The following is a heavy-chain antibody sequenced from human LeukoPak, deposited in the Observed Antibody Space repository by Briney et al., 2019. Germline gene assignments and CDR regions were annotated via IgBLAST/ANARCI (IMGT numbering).Heavy chain of an antibody. V-gene: IGHV3-23*01. D-gene: IGHD6-13*01. CDR1: GFTFSSYA. J-gene: IGHJ4*02. CDR3: AKGSVQYSSSWYYFDY. CDR2: ISGSGGST. Sequence: GGSPRLSCAASGFTFSSYAMSWVRQAPGKGLEWVSAISGSGGSTYYADSVKGQFTISRDNSKNTLYLQMNSLRAEDTAVYYCAKGSVQYSSSWYYFDYWGQGTLVTVSS.